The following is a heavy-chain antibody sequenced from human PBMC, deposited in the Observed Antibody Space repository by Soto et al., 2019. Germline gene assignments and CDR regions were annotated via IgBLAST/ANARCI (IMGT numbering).Heavy chain of an antibody. CDR3: ARSDPITMIVVVRSWYFDL. J-gene: IGHJ2*01. D-gene: IGHD3-22*01. CDR2: IIPIFGTA. CDR1: GGTFSSYA. Sequence: SVKVSCKASGGTFSSYAISWVRQAPGQGLEWMGGIIPIFGTANYAQKSQGRVTITADESTSTAYMELSSLRSEDTAVYYCARSDPITMIVVVRSWYFDLWGRGTLVTVSS. V-gene: IGHV1-69*13.